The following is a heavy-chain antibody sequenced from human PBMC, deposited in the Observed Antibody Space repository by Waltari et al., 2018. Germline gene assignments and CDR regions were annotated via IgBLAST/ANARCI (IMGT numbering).Heavy chain of an antibody. J-gene: IGHJ2*01. D-gene: IGHD6-19*01. V-gene: IGHV3-23*01. Sequence: EVQLLESGGGLVQPGGSLRLSCAASGFTFSRYSLSWFRQAPGKGLEWVSVIRGRGDSTYYADSVKGRFTISRDNSKNTLFLRMNSLRADDTAVYHCAKAGPGQWLAQWYFDLWGRGTLVTVSS. CDR2: IRGRGDST. CDR3: AKAGPGQWLAQWYFDL. CDR1: GFTFSRYS.